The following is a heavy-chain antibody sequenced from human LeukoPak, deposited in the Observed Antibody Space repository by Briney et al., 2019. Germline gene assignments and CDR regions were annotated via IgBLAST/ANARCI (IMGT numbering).Heavy chain of an antibody. CDR3: ARCPLYYDSSGYYPNWFDP. J-gene: IGHJ5*02. D-gene: IGHD3-22*01. V-gene: IGHV4-38-2*02. CDR1: GYSISSGYY. CDR2: IYHSGST. Sequence: KTSETLSLTCTVSGYSISSGYYWGWIRQPPGKGLEWIGSIYHSGSTYYNPSLKSRVTISVDTSKNQFSLKLSSVTAADTAVYYCARCPLYYDSSGYYPNWFDPWGQGTLVTVSS.